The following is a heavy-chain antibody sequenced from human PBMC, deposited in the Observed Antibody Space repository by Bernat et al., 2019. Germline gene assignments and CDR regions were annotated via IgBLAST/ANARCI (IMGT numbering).Heavy chain of an antibody. CDR3: ARDLRMVRGGENWFDP. Sequence: EVQLVESGGGLVKPGGSLRLSCAASGFTFSSYSMNWVRHAPEKGLEWVSSISSSSSYIYYAESVKGRFTIPRDNAKNSLYLQMNSLRAEDTAVYYCARDLRMVRGGENWFDPWGQGTLVTVSS. V-gene: IGHV3-21*01. CDR2: ISSSSSYI. D-gene: IGHD3-10*01. J-gene: IGHJ5*02. CDR1: GFTFSSYS.